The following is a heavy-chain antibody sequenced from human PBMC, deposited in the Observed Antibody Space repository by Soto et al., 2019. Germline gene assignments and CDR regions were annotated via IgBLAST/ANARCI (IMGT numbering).Heavy chain of an antibody. CDR3: TSSSERGY. CDR2: INVGNGNA. Sequence: QVQFVQSGAEVKKPGASVKLSCKTSGYTYTEYAIHWVRQAPGQGLEWMGWINVGNGNAKYSQRVEGRVTMTRDASAGTVYMEVVSLASEDTAVYYCTSSSERGYWGQGTLVTVSS. CDR1: GYTYTEYA. J-gene: IGHJ4*02. V-gene: IGHV1-3*01.